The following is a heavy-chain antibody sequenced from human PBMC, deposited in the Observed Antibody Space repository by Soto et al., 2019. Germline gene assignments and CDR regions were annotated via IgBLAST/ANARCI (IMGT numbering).Heavy chain of an antibody. V-gene: IGHV4-34*01. CDR3: ATTASRGQLWSRENWFDP. Sequence: QVQLQQWGAGLLKPSETLSLTCAVYGGYFSGYYWSWIRQPPGKGLEWIGAINHSGTTNHNPSLKTRVTISVDTSTNPFSLKLSSVTAADTAVYYCATTASRGQLWSRENWFDPWGQGTLVTVSS. J-gene: IGHJ5*02. CDR1: GGYFSGYY. CDR2: INHSGTT. D-gene: IGHD5-18*01.